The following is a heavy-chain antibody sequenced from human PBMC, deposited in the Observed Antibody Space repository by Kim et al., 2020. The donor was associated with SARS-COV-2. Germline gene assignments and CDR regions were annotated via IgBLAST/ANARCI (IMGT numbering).Heavy chain of an antibody. CDR1: GFTFSSYS. CDR2: ISSSSSYI. Sequence: GGSLRLSCAASGFTFSSYSMNWVRQAPGKGLEWVSSISSSSSYIYYADSVKGRFTISRDNAKNSLYLQMNSLRAEDTAVYYCAREPDYYGSGSYYNVHDAFDIWGQGTMVTVSS. J-gene: IGHJ3*02. CDR3: AREPDYYGSGSYYNVHDAFDI. V-gene: IGHV3-21*01. D-gene: IGHD3-10*01.